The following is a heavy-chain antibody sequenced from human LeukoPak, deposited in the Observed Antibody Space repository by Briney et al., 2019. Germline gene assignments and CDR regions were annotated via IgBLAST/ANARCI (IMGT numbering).Heavy chain of an antibody. V-gene: IGHV3-53*01. CDR2: IYSGGTT. CDR1: GFTVSSSY. CDR3: ARMRRTMIVVVYDAFDI. J-gene: IGHJ3*02. D-gene: IGHD3-22*01. Sequence: PGGSLRLSCAASGFTVSSSYMSWVRQAPGKGLEWVSVIYSGGTTYYADSVKGRFTISRDNAKNSLYLQMNSLRAEDTAVYYCARMRRTMIVVVYDAFDIWGQGTMVTVSS.